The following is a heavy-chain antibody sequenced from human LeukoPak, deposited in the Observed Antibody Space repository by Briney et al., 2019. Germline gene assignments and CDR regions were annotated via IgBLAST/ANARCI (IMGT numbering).Heavy chain of an antibody. CDR3: ARGPWELVRDWFDP. D-gene: IGHD1-26*01. CDR1: GYSISSGYY. J-gene: IGHJ5*02. CDR2: ISHTGST. V-gene: IGHV4-38-2*02. Sequence: PSETLSLTCTVSGYSISSGYYWGWIRQPPGKGLEWIGSISHTGSTYYNPSLKSRVTISVDTSKNQFSLKLSSVTAADTAVYYCARGPWELVRDWFDPWGQGTLVTVSS.